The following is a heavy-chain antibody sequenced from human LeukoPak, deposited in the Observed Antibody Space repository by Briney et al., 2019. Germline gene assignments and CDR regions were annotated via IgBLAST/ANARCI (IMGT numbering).Heavy chain of an antibody. CDR3: AKDQPGMDIVVVPAAISGVDY. V-gene: IGHV3-53*05. J-gene: IGHJ4*02. CDR2: IYSGGST. Sequence: GGSLRLSCAASGFTVSSNYMSWVRQAPGKGLEWVSVIYSGGSTYYADSVKGRFTISRDNSKNTLYLQMNSLRAEDTAVYYCAKDQPGMDIVVVPAAISGVDYWGQGTLVTVSS. D-gene: IGHD2-2*02. CDR1: GFTVSSNY.